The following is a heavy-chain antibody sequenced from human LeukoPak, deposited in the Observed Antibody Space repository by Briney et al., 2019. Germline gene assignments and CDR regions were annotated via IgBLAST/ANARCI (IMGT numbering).Heavy chain of an antibody. J-gene: IGHJ3*02. CDR2: IKQDGSEK. D-gene: IGHD3-22*01. Sequence: SGGSLRLSCAASGFTFSSYWMSWVRQAPGKGLVWVANIKQDGSEKYYVDSVKGRFTISRDNAKNSLYLQMNSLRAEDTAVYYCARDPERYYDSSGPRGDNAFDIWGQGTMVTVSS. CDR1: GFTFSSYW. V-gene: IGHV3-7*01. CDR3: ARDPERYYDSSGPRGDNAFDI.